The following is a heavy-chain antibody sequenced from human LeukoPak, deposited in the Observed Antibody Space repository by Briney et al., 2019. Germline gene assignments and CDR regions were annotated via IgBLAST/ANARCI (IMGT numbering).Heavy chain of an antibody. CDR2: ISGSGGST. CDR1: GFTFSSYA. CDR3: ESLSYDFWSGAL. V-gene: IGHV3-23*01. J-gene: IGHJ4*02. D-gene: IGHD3-3*01. Sequence: QPGGSLRLSYAASGFTFSSYAMSWVRQAQGKGLEWVSAISGSGGSTYYADSVKGRFTISRDNSKNTLYLQMNSLRAEDTAVYYCESLSYDFWSGALWGQGTLVTVSS.